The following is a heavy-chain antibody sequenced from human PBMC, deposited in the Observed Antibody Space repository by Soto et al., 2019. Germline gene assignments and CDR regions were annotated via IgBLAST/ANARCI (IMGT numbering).Heavy chain of an antibody. CDR2: IIPIFGTA. D-gene: IGHD6-19*01. J-gene: IGHJ6*02. Sequence: ASVKVSCKASGGTFSSYAISWVRQAPGQGLGWMGGIIPIFGTANYAQKFQGRVTITADESTSTAYMELSSLRSEDTAVYYCARRSREGSGWYVGYYGMDVWGQGTTVTVS. V-gene: IGHV1-69*13. CDR3: ARRSREGSGWYVGYYGMDV. CDR1: GGTFSSYA.